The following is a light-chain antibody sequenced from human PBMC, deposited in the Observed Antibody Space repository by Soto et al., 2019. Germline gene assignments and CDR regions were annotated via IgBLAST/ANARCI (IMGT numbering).Light chain of an antibody. CDR2: GNS. V-gene: IGLV1-40*01. Sequence: QSVLTQPPSVSGAPGQRVTISCTGSSSNIGAGYAVHWYQQLPGTAPKLLIYGNSNRPSGVPDRFSGPKSDTSASLAITGLKAEDEVDYYCRSYDSSLRGVVFGGETKVTVL. J-gene: IGLJ2*01. CDR3: RSYDSSLRGVV. CDR1: SSNIGAGYA.